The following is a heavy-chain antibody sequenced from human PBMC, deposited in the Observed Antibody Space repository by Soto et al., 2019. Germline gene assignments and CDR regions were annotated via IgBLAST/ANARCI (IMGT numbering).Heavy chain of an antibody. Sequence: QVQLQESGPGLVKPSETLSLTCTVSGGSISSYYWSWIRQPPGKGLEWIGYIYYSGSTNYNPSLKSRVTISVDTSKNQFPLKLSSVTAADTAVYYCARGVQAESFGDYGMDVWGQGTTVTVSS. CDR1: GGSISSYY. J-gene: IGHJ6*02. D-gene: IGHD3-10*01. CDR2: IYYSGST. V-gene: IGHV4-59*01. CDR3: ARGVQAESFGDYGMDV.